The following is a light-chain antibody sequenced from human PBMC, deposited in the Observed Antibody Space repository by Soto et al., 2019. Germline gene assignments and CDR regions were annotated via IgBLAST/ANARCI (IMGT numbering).Light chain of an antibody. CDR3: QHYGGART. Sequence: EIVLTQSPGTLSLSPGERATLSGRASQSVSSSALAWYQQKPGQAPRLLIYGASSRATGIPDRFSGSVSGIDFTLTISRLEPEDFAVYYCQHYGGARTFGEGTKVEIK. CDR2: GAS. V-gene: IGKV3-20*01. CDR1: QSVSSSA. J-gene: IGKJ1*01.